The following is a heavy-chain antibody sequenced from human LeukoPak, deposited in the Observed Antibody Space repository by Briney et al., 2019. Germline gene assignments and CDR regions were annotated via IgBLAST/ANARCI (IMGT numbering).Heavy chain of an antibody. V-gene: IGHV4-61*02. J-gene: IGHJ6*03. CDR1: GGSIRSGSYY. CDR3: ARVAASYYYYMDV. Sequence: PLQTLSLTCTVSGGSIRSGSYYWSWIRQPAGKGLEWIGRIYTSGSTNYNPSLKSRVTISVDTSKNQFSLKLSSVTAADTAVYYCARVAASYYYYMDVWGKGTTVTVSS. D-gene: IGHD5-18*01. CDR2: IYTSGST.